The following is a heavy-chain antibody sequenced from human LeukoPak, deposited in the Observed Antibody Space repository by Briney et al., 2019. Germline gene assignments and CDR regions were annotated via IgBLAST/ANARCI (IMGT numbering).Heavy chain of an antibody. Sequence: ASVKVSCKASGYTFTSYYMHWVRQAPGQGLEWMGIINPSDGSTSYAQKFQGRVTMTRDTSTSTVYMELSSLRSEDTAVYYCARDYSNFWSGYNHAIPQGHLGWFDPWGQGTLVTVSS. D-gene: IGHD3-3*01. V-gene: IGHV1-46*01. CDR1: GYTFTSYY. J-gene: IGHJ5*02. CDR3: ARDYSNFWSGYNHAIPQGHLGWFDP. CDR2: INPSDGST.